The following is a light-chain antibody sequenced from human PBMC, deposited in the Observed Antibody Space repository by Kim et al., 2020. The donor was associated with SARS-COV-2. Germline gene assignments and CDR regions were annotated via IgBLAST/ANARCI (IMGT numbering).Light chain of an antibody. CDR2: GAN. CDR1: QSVSTN. CDR3: QQYNNWPSYT. J-gene: IGKJ2*01. V-gene: IGKV3-15*01. Sequence: VSRGETATISGRASQSVSTNIAWYQQKPGQAPRILIYGANTRATGVAARISGGGSGSEFTLTISSLQSDDFAVYYCQQYNNWPSYTFGQGTKLEI.